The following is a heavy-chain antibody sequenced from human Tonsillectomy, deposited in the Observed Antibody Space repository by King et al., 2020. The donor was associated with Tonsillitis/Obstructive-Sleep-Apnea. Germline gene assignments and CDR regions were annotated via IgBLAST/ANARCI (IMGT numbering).Heavy chain of an antibody. J-gene: IGHJ3*02. D-gene: IGHD6-6*01. CDR2: IFSNDEK. CDR3: ARTLPIESSSSSAFDI. CDR1: GFSLSNARMG. Sequence: TLKESGPVLVKPTETLTLTCTVSGFSLSNARMGVSWIRQPPGKALEWLAHIFSNDEKSYSTSLKSRLTISKDTSKSQVVLTMTNMDPVETATYYCARTLPIESSSSSAFDIWGQGTMVTVSS. V-gene: IGHV2-26*01.